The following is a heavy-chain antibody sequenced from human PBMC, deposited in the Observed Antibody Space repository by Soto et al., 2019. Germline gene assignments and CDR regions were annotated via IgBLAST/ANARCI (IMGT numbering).Heavy chain of an antibody. D-gene: IGHD3-9*01. V-gene: IGHV1-2*04. CDR1: GYTFTGYY. Sequence: ASVKVSCKASGYTFTGYYMHWVRQAPGQGLEWMGWINPNSGGTNYAQKFQGWVTMTRDTSISTAYMELSRLRSDDTAVYYCARNIGDYDILTGSTYYYYGMDVWGQGTTVTVS. CDR3: ARNIGDYDILTGSTYYYYGMDV. CDR2: INPNSGGT. J-gene: IGHJ6*02.